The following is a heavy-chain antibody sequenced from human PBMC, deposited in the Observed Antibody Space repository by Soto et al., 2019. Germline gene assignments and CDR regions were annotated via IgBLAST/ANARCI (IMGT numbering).Heavy chain of an antibody. J-gene: IGHJ6*04. V-gene: IGHV1-2*02. CDR3: ARDGYSYGSGGPNGMDV. D-gene: IGHD5-18*01. Sequence: ASVKVSCKASGYTFTGYYMHWVRQAPGQGLEWMGWINPNSGGTNYVQKFQGRVTMTRDTSISTAYMELSRLRSDDTAVYYCARDGYSYGSGGPNGMDVWGKGTTVTVS. CDR1: GYTFTGYY. CDR2: INPNSGGT.